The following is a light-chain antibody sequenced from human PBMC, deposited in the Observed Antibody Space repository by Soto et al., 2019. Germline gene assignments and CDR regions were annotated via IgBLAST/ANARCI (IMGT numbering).Light chain of an antibody. CDR2: DAS. Sequence: EIVLTQSPATLSLSPGERATLSCRASQSVSSYLAWYQQNAGQAPRLLIYDASNRATGIPARFSGSGSGTDFTLTITSLEPEDFAVYYCQQYNNWPLTFGGGTKVEIK. J-gene: IGKJ4*01. V-gene: IGKV3-11*01. CDR1: QSVSSY. CDR3: QQYNNWPLT.